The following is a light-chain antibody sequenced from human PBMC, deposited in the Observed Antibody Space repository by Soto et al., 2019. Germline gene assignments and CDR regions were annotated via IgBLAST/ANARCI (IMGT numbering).Light chain of an antibody. J-gene: IGKJ1*01. Sequence: EIVLTQSPGTLSLSPGEGATLSCRASQSFRGNYLAWYQQKPGQAPRLLMYGASSRALGIPDRFSGSGSGTDFTLTISRLEPEDIAVYYCQQYGISPRTFGQGTKVDIK. CDR1: QSFRGNY. CDR2: GAS. V-gene: IGKV3-20*01. CDR3: QQYGISPRT.